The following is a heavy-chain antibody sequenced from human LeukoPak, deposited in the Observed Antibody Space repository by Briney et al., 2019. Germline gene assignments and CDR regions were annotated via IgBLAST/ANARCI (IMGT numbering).Heavy chain of an antibody. CDR2: ISGSDGHT. J-gene: IGHJ6*03. CDR1: GFTFSSYA. Sequence: GGSLGLSCAASGFTFSSYAMSWVRQAPGRGLQWVSAISGSDGHTYYADSVKGRFTISRDNAKNSLYLQMNSLRAEDTAVYYCAREATAGYSSSWYSYYYYYMDVWGKGTTVTVSS. D-gene: IGHD6-13*01. CDR3: AREATAGYSSSWYSYYYYYMDV. V-gene: IGHV3-23*01.